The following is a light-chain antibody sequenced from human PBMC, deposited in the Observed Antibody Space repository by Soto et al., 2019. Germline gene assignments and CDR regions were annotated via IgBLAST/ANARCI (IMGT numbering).Light chain of an antibody. V-gene: IGKV3-20*01. CDR3: QQYGSSPIT. J-gene: IGKJ5*01. CDR1: HSVSSRY. Sequence: EIVLTQSPGTLSVSPGERATLSCGASHSVSSRYLAWYQKKPGQAPRLLMYGISSRATVIPDRFSGSGSGTDFTLTISRLEPEDFALYYCQQYGSSPITFGQGTRLEIK. CDR2: GIS.